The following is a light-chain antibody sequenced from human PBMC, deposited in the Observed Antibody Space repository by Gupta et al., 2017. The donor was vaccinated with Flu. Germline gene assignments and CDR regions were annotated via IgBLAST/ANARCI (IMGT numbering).Light chain of an antibody. CDR3: QQLNSYPRT. CDR1: QGISSS. J-gene: IGKJ4*01. Sequence: PSFLPASEGDRVTIPCRASQGISSSLDSYQQKPVKGPKRLIYAAPTSQRGVPSTFSGSGSVTEFTLTISSLQPEDFATYYCQQLNSYPRTFGGGTKVEIK. V-gene: IGKV1-9*01. CDR2: AAP.